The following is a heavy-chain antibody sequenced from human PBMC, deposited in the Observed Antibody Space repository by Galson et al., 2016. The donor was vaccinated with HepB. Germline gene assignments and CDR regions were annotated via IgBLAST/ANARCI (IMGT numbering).Heavy chain of an antibody. J-gene: IGHJ4*02. D-gene: IGHD3-22*01. CDR3: ARGPHSANYYDSSGFSLLIEY. CDR1: GFTFSIYS. V-gene: IGHV3-48*02. CDR2: ISSSSSTI. Sequence: SLRLSCAASGFTFSIYSMNWVRQAPGKGLEWVSYISSSSSTIYYADSVKGRFTISRDNAKNSLYLQMNSLRDEDTAVYYCARGPHSANYYDSSGFSLLIEYWGQGALVTVSS.